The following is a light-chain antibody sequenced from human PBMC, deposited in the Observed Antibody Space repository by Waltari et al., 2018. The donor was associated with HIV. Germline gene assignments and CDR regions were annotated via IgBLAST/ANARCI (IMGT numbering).Light chain of an antibody. CDR2: GAS. J-gene: IGKJ5*01. CDR3: QQYESSPIT. Sequence: EIVLTQSPGTLSLSPGERATLSCRASQSVSRSLLAWYQQKPGQAPRLLIYGASSRATGIPDRFSGSGSGTDFTLTISRLEPEDFAVYYCQQYESSPITFGQGTRLEIK. CDR1: QSVSRSL. V-gene: IGKV3-20*01.